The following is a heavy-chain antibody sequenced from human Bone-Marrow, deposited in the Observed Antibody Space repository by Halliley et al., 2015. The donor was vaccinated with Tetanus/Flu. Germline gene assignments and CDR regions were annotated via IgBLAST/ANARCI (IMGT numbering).Heavy chain of an antibody. Sequence: KGLEWISYISRDSSAIVYTDSVQGRFSISRDNANKTLFLQMNSLRDDDTAVYYCARTQGYSDSWGQGTLVTVS. CDR3: ARTQGYSDS. CDR2: ISRDSSAI. D-gene: IGHD2-15*01. J-gene: IGHJ4*02. V-gene: IGHV3-48*02.